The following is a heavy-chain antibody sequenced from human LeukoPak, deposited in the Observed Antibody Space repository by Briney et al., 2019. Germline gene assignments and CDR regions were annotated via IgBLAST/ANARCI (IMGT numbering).Heavy chain of an antibody. V-gene: IGHV4-4*07. Sequence: SETLSLTRTVSGGSLNPYYWSWIRQPAGKGLEWIGRIYFSGSTHYIPSLQSRVTMSVDRSKNQFSLKLSSVTAADTAVYYCARTSASGGTYFDDWGQGTLVTVSS. D-gene: IGHD1-26*01. J-gene: IGHJ4*02. CDR1: GGSLNPYY. CDR3: ARTSASGGTYFDD. CDR2: IYFSGST.